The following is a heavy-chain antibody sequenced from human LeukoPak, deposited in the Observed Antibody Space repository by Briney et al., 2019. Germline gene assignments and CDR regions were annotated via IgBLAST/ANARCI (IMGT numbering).Heavy chain of an antibody. J-gene: IGHJ4*02. V-gene: IGHV7-4-1*02. CDR1: GYTFTRYA. CDR2: INTNSGKP. CDR3: ARYYYDSSGNGNYLDY. Sequence: ASVKVSCKASGYTFTRYAMNWVRQAPGQGLEWMGWINTNSGKPTYAQGFTGRYVFSLDTSVSTAYLRISSLKAGDTAVYYCARYYYDSSGNGNYLDYWGQGTLVTVSS. D-gene: IGHD3-22*01.